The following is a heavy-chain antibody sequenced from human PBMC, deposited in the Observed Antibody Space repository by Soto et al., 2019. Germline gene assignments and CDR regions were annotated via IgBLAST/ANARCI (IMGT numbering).Heavy chain of an antibody. CDR3: ARDGGWQPDY. J-gene: IGHJ4*02. D-gene: IGHD6-19*01. CDR2: INAGNGNT. V-gene: IGHV1-3*01. Sequence: TSRASVKVSCKASGYTFTSYDINWVRQATGQGLEWMGGINAGNGNTKYSQKFQGRVTITRDTSASTAYMELRSLRSDDTAVYYCARDGGWQPDYWGQGTLVTVSS. CDR1: GYTFTSYD.